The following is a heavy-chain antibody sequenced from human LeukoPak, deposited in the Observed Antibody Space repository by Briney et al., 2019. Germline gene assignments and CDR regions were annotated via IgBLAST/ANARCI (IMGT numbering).Heavy chain of an antibody. D-gene: IGHD4-23*01. V-gene: IGHV4-34*01. J-gene: IGHJ6*03. CDR2: INHSGST. CDR1: GGSFSGYY. CDR3: ASRKTTTVAKVYYYYMDV. Sequence: PSETLSLTCAVYGGSFSGYYWSWIRQPPGKGLEWIGEINHSGSTNYNPSLKSRVTISVDTSKNQFSLKLSSVTAADTAVYYCASRKTTTVAKVYYYYMDVWGKGTTVTVSS.